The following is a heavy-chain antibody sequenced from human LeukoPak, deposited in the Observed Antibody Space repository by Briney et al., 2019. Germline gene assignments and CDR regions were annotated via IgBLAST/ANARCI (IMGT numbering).Heavy chain of an antibody. CDR1: GYTFTSYY. J-gene: IGHJ5*02. Sequence: ASVKVSCTASGYTFTSYYMHWVRQAPGQGLEWMGIINPSGGSTSYAKKFKGRVTMTRDTSTSTVYMELSSLRSEDTAVYYCARFLGAVAGPWFDPWGQGTLVTVSS. D-gene: IGHD6-19*01. CDR3: ARFLGAVAGPWFDP. V-gene: IGHV1-46*01. CDR2: INPSGGST.